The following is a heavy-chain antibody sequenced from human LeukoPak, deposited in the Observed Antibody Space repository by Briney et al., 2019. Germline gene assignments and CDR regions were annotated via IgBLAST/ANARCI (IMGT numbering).Heavy chain of an antibody. D-gene: IGHD6-13*01. V-gene: IGHV1-2*02. CDR1: GYTFTGYY. J-gene: IGHJ4*02. CDR3: ARLTEQQLAHFDY. Sequence: ASVKVSCKASGYTFTGYYMHWVRQAPGQWLEWMGWINPNSGGTNYAQKFQGRVTMTRDTSISTAYMELSRLRSDDTAVYYCARLTEQQLAHFDYWGQGTLVTVSS. CDR2: INPNSGGT.